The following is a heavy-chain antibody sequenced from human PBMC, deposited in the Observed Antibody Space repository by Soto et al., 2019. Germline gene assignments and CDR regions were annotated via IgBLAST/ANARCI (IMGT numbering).Heavy chain of an antibody. V-gene: IGHV3-48*02. CDR3: ARGLRFLEWLSIDAFDI. CDR1: GFTFSSYS. CDR2: ISSSSSTI. J-gene: IGHJ3*02. Sequence: GGSLRLSCAASGFTFSSYSMNWVRQAPGKGLEWVSYISSSSSTIYYADSVKGRFTISRDNAKNSVYLQMNSLRDEDTAVYYCARGLRFLEWLSIDAFDIWGQGTMVTVSS. D-gene: IGHD3-3*01.